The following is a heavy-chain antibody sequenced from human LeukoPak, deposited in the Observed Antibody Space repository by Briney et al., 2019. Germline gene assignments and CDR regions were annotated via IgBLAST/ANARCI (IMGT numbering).Heavy chain of an antibody. CDR3: AKCSGYIYGSLDY. D-gene: IGHD5-18*01. V-gene: IGHV3-48*04. J-gene: IGHJ4*02. Sequence: QPGGSLRLSCAASGFSFSLYSMNWVRQAPGKGLEWVSYISSSSNTIYYADSVQGRFTISRDNAKNSLYLQMNSLRAEDTAVYYCAKCSGYIYGSLDYWGQGTLVTVSS. CDR2: ISSSSNTI. CDR1: GFSFSLYS.